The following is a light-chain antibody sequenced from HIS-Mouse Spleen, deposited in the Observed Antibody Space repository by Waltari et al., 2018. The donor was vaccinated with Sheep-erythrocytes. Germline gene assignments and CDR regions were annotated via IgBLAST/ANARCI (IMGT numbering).Light chain of an antibody. CDR3: CSYAGSSTPWV. V-gene: IGLV2-11*01. Sequence: QSALTQPRSVSGSPGQSVTISCTGTSSDVGGYNYVSWHQQHPGKAPKLMIYDVSKRPSGVPDRFSGSKSGNTASLTISGLQAEDEADYYCCSYAGSSTPWVFGGGTKLTVL. CDR2: DVS. J-gene: IGLJ3*02. CDR1: SSDVGGYNY.